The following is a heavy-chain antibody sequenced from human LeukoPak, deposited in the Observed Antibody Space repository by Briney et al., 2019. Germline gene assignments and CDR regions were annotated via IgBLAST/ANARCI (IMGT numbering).Heavy chain of an antibody. CDR1: GFTFSSYA. CDR3: AKYGPQDSGSSHFDY. J-gene: IGHJ4*02. CDR2: IRDSGSST. V-gene: IGHV3-23*01. D-gene: IGHD1-26*01. Sequence: GGALRLSCAASGFTFSSYAMSWVRQAPGKGLEWVSAIRDSGSSTHYADSVKGRFTTSRDNSKNTLFLQMNGLRAEDTAIYYCAKYGPQDSGSSHFDYWGQGALVTVSS.